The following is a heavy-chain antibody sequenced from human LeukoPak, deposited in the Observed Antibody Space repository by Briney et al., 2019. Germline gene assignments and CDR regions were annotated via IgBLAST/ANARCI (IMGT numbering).Heavy chain of an antibody. CDR1: GFTFDDYA. D-gene: IGHD3-10*01. Sequence: GGSLRLSCAASGFTFDDYAMYWVRQGPGKGLEWVSGISWNSGYIGYADSVKGRFTISRDNAKNSLYLQMNSLRAEDTALYYCTKDASQVRGVLRYGFDYWGQGTLVTVSS. V-gene: IGHV3-9*01. CDR3: TKDASQVRGVLRYGFDY. CDR2: ISWNSGYI. J-gene: IGHJ4*02.